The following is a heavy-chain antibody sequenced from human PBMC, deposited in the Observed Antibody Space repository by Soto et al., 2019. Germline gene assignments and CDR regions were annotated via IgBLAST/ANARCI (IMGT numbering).Heavy chain of an antibody. V-gene: IGHV3-30-3*01. CDR3: ARAPHGMDV. Sequence: QEQLVESGGGVVQPGRSLRLSCADSGFIFSRYAMHWVRQSPGKGLEGVAVISYDGSKKYYADSVKGRYTISRDDSKNTLYLQMNSLRVEDTAVYYCARAPHGMDVWGQGTTVIVSS. CDR1: GFIFSRYA. CDR2: ISYDGSKK. J-gene: IGHJ6*02.